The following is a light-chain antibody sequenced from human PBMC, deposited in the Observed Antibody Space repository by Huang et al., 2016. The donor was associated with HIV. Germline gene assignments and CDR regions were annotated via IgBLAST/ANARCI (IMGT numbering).Light chain of an antibody. Sequence: DIVMTQSPATLSVSPGERATLSCRASQSLNRNLAWFQQKPGQAPSLLIYGASTRATGIPDRFSGSGSGTEVSLTISSLQSEDFAVYYCQQYSNWPPWTFGQGTKVEIK. CDR3: QQYSNWPPWT. V-gene: IGKV3-15*01. CDR2: GAS. J-gene: IGKJ1*01. CDR1: QSLNRN.